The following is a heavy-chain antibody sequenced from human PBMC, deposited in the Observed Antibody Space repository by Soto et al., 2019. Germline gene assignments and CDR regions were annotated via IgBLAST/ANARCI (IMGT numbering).Heavy chain of an antibody. CDR3: ARGAHSSSYYYYYLDV. J-gene: IGHJ6*03. CDR1: GGTFSSYA. D-gene: IGHD6-6*01. CDR2: IIPIFGTA. V-gene: IGHV1-69*13. Sequence: ASVKVSCKASGGTFSSYAISWVRQAPGQGLEWMGGIIPIFGTANYAQKFQGRVTITADESTSTAYMELSSLRSEDTAVYYCARGAHSSSYYYYYLDVWGKGTTVTVSS.